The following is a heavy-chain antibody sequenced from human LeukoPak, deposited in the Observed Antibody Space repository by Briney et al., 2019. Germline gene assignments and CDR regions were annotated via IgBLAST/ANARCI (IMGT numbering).Heavy chain of an antibody. J-gene: IGHJ4*02. CDR3: ARVGPIAAAGTVYFDY. Sequence: SETLSLTCTVSGGSILSSSYYWGWIRQPPGKGLEWIGSIYYSGSTYYNPSLKSRVTISVDTSKNQFSLKLSSVTAADTAVYYCARVGPIAAAGTVYFDYWGQGTLVTVSS. CDR2: IYYSGST. CDR1: GGSILSSSYY. V-gene: IGHV4-39*07. D-gene: IGHD6-13*01.